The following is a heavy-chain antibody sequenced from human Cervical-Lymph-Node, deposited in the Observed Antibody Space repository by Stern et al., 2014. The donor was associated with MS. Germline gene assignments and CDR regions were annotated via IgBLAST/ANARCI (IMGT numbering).Heavy chain of an antibody. J-gene: IGHJ4*02. CDR1: GGSISSYY. CDR2: IYYSGST. V-gene: IGHV4-59*01. Sequence: QLQLQESGPGLVKPSETLSLTCTVSGGSISSYYWSWIRQPPGKGLEWIGYIYYSGSTHYNPSLKSRVTISVDTSKNQFSLKLSSVTAADTAVYYCARDSLYSKSALDYWGQGTLVTVSS. CDR3: ARDSLYSKSALDY. D-gene: IGHD4-11*01.